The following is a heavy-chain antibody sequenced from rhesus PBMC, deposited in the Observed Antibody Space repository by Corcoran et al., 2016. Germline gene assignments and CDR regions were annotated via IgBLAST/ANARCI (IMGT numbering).Heavy chain of an antibody. CDR2: ISGSSGST. Sequence: QVQLQESGPGLVKPSETLSLTCAVSGGSISSSNWWSWIRPPPGKGLEWIGYISGSSGSTYYNPSLKSRVTISTDTSKNQFSLKLSSVTAADTAVYYCARGKYTYFDYWGQGVLVTVSS. J-gene: IGHJ4*01. D-gene: IGHD1-44*01. CDR1: GGSISSSNW. V-gene: IGHV4-65*01. CDR3: ARGKYTYFDY.